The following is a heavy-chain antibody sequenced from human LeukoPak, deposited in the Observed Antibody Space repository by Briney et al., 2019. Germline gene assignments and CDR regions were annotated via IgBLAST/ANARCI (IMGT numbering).Heavy chain of an antibody. J-gene: IGHJ6*03. CDR2: IYYSGIT. V-gene: IGHV4-59*01. Sequence: PSETLSLTCTVSGGSISSYYWSWIRQPPGKGLERIGHIYYSGITNNNPSLKSRVTISVDKSKNQISLKLSSVTAADTAVYYCARGVSRGYSYGRYYMDVWGKGTTVTVSS. D-gene: IGHD5-18*01. CDR1: GGSISSYY. CDR3: ARGVSRGYSYGRYYMDV.